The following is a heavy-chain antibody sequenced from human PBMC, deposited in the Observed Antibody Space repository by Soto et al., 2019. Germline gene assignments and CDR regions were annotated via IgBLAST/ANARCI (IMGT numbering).Heavy chain of an antibody. Sequence: GASVKVSCKASGYTFISYAMHWVRQAPGQRLEWMGWINAGNGNTNYSQKFQGRVTITKDTSTSTAYMELSSLRSEDTAVYYCATLTDCSSTSCYVEEAFDIGGQGTMVT. CDR1: GYTFISYA. D-gene: IGHD2-2*01. CDR3: ATLTDCSSTSCYVEEAFDI. V-gene: IGHV1-3*01. J-gene: IGHJ3*02. CDR2: INAGNGNT.